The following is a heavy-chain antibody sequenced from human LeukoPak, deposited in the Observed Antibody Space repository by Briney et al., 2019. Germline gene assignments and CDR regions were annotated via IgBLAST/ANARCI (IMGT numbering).Heavy chain of an antibody. Sequence: QSGGSLRLSCATSGFTFSSYAMHWVRQAPGKGLEWVSLISWDGGSTYYADSVKGRFTISRDNNKNSLYLQMNSLRAEDTAVYYCAKPGSALLWFGGAAFDYWGQGTLVTVSS. V-gene: IGHV3-43D*03. CDR1: GFTFSSYA. D-gene: IGHD3-10*01. J-gene: IGHJ4*02. CDR3: AKPGSALLWFGGAAFDY. CDR2: ISWDGGST.